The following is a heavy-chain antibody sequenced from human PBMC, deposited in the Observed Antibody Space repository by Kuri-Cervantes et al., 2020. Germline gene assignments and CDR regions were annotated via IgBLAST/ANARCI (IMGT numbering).Heavy chain of an antibody. CDR1: GGSISSGDYY. V-gene: IGHV4-30-4*01. CDR2: IYYSGST. D-gene: IGHD3-10*01. J-gene: IGHJ4*02. Sequence: SETLSLTCTVSGGSISSGDYYWSWIRQPPGKGLEWIAYIYYSGSTYYNPSLKSRVTISVDTSKNQFSLKLSSVTAADTAVYYCARKSDERGEGIDYWGQGTPVTVSS. CDR3: ARKSDERGEGIDY.